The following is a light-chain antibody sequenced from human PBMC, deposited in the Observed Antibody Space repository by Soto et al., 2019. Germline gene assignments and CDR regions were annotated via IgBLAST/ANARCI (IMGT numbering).Light chain of an antibody. V-gene: IGKV3-15*01. Sequence: EIMVTQSPGTLSVSPGERVTLSCRASQSVSSNLAWYQQKPGQAPRLLIYGASTRVTGIPARFSGSGSGTEFTLTISSLHSEDFALYFCQQYHNWPYTFGQGTKLEIK. CDR3: QQYHNWPYT. CDR2: GAS. CDR1: QSVSSN. J-gene: IGKJ2*01.